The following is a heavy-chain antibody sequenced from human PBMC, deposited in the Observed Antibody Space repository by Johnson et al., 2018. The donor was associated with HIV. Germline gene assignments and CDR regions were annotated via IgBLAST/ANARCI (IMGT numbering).Heavy chain of an antibody. D-gene: IGHD3-22*01. CDR2: ISSGGSTI. V-gene: IGHV3-11*04. CDR3: ARDRSVAVYYDSSGYYPDAFDI. CDR1: GFTFSDYY. Sequence: QEQLVESGGGLVKPGGSLRLSCAASGFTFSDYYMSWIRQAPGKGLEWVSYISSGGSTIYYADSVKGRFTISRDDAKNSLYLQMNSLRAEDTAVYYCARDRSVAVYYDSSGYYPDAFDIWGQGTMVTVSS. J-gene: IGHJ3*02.